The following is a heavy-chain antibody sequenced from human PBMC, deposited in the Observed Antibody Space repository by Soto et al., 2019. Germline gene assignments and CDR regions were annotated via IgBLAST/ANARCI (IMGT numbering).Heavy chain of an antibody. CDR2: FYDLDGT. CDR3: ATWHLQEHAYDV. D-gene: IGHD4-4*01. CDR1: GLTVSGKKY. Sequence: LRLSCAVSGLTVSGKKYVAWVRQAPGKGLEWVSGFYDLDGTYYADSLKGRFTTSGDSSRTIVYLQMNGLRPEDTAVYYCATWHLQEHAYDVWGQGTTVTVSS. J-gene: IGHJ3*01. V-gene: IGHV3-53*01.